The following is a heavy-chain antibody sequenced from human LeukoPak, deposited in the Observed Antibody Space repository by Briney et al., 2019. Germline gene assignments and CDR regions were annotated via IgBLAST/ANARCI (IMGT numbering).Heavy chain of an antibody. CDR1: GYSISSGYY. Sequence: SETLSLTCTVSGYSISSGYYWSWIRQPPGKGLEWIATIHHSGVTYYNPSLKSRVTISVDTSKNQFSLKLGSVTAAGTAVYYCAGYTANTAGYSFDFWGQGALVTVSS. V-gene: IGHV4-38-2*02. CDR2: IHHSGVT. J-gene: IGHJ4*02. CDR3: AGYTANTAGYSFDF. D-gene: IGHD3-22*01.